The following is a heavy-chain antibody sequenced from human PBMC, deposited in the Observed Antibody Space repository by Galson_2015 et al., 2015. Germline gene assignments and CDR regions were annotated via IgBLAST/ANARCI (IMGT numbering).Heavy chain of an antibody. D-gene: IGHD1-26*01. CDR2: ISSSSATI. J-gene: IGHJ4*02. CDR1: GFTFSSCP. CDR3: ARDPRRGSYKVFYFDY. V-gene: IGHV3-48*02. Sequence: SLRLSCAASGFTFSSCPISWVRQAPGKGLEWVSYISSSSATIYYADSVKGRFTISRDNAKNSLYLQMNSLRDEDTAVYYCARDPRRGSYKVFYFDYWGQGTLVTVSS.